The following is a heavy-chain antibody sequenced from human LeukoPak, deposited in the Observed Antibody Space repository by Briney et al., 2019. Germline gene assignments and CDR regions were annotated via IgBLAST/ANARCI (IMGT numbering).Heavy chain of an antibody. CDR1: GGSISSYY. Sequence: SETLSLTCTVSGGSISSYYWSWIRQPPGKGLEWIGEINHSGSTNYNPSLKSRVTISVDTSKNQFSLKLSSVTAADTAVYSCARGRYGDYERYFDYWGQGTLVTVSS. V-gene: IGHV4-34*01. D-gene: IGHD4-17*01. CDR2: INHSGST. J-gene: IGHJ4*02. CDR3: ARGRYGDYERYFDY.